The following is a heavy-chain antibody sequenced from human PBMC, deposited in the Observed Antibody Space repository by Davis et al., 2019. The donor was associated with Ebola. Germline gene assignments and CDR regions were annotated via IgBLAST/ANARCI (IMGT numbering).Heavy chain of an antibody. D-gene: IGHD2-2*02. CDR2: IYYSGST. Sequence: MPSETLSLTCTVSGGSISSGDYYWSWIRQPPGKGLEWIGYIYYSGSTYYNPSLKSRVTISVDTSKNQFSLKLSSVTAADTAVYYCAVVPAAIVSDWYFDLWGRGTLVTVSS. V-gene: IGHV4-30-4*01. J-gene: IGHJ2*01. CDR1: GGSISSGDYY. CDR3: AVVPAAIVSDWYFDL.